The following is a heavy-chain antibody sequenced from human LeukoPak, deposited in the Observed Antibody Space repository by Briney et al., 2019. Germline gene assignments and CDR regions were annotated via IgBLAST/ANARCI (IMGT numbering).Heavy chain of an antibody. J-gene: IGHJ4*02. CDR1: GYTLTELS. CDR3: ARDQGYDYVWGSYRYSPPFDY. D-gene: IGHD3-16*02. CDR2: INPNSGGT. Sequence: ASVKVSCKVSGYTLTELSMHWVRQAPGQGLEWMGWINPNSGGTNYAQKFQGRVTMTRDTSISTAYMELSRLRSDDTAVYYCARDQGYDYVWGSYRYSPPFDYWGQGALVTVSS. V-gene: IGHV1-2*02.